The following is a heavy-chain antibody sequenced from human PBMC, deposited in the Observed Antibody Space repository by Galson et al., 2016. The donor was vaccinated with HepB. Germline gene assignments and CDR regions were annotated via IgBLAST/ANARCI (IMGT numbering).Heavy chain of an antibody. J-gene: IGHJ3*01. CDR1: GFTVRTNY. D-gene: IGHD5-18*01. Sequence: SLRLSCAASGFTVRTNYMSWVRQAPGKGLEWVSTINTGGSTYYADSVKGRFTISRDNSKNTVYLQMTSLRAEDTAVYYCARDPDTAMIVNAFDVWGQGTLVTVSS. CDR2: INTGGST. V-gene: IGHV3-53*01. CDR3: ARDPDTAMIVNAFDV.